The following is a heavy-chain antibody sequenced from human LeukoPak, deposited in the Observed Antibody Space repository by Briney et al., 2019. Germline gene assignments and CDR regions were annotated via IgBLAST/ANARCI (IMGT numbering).Heavy chain of an antibody. J-gene: IGHJ5*02. V-gene: IGHV4-59*01. CDR2: ISYSGST. Sequence: SETLSLTCTVSGGSISSYYWSWIRQPPGKGLEWIGYISYSGSTNFNPSLKSRVTISVDTSKNQFSLKLSSVTAADTAVYYCARDLDYYDSSGSGWFDPWGQGTLVTVSS. CDR1: GGSISSYY. D-gene: IGHD3-22*01. CDR3: ARDLDYYDSSGSGWFDP.